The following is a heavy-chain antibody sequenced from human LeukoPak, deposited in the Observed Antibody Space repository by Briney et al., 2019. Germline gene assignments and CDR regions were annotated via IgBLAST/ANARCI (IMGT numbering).Heavy chain of an antibody. CDR3: ARRGGSAIYAFDI. Sequence: GASVKVSCKASGYTFTGYYMHWVRQAPGQGLEWMGWINPNSGGTNYAQKFQGRVTMTRDTSISTAYMELISLSSDDTAVYYCARRGGSAIYAFDIWGQGTMVTVSS. CDR1: GYTFTGYY. J-gene: IGHJ3*02. CDR2: INPNSGGT. D-gene: IGHD3-16*01. V-gene: IGHV1-2*02.